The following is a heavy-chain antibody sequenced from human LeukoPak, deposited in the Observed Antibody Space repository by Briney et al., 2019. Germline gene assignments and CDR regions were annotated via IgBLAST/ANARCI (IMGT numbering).Heavy chain of an antibody. CDR3: AKSPSTGVVVPAVIQLYFDY. V-gene: IGHV3-23*01. CDR2: ISGSGGST. D-gene: IGHD2-2*01. CDR1: GFTFSSYA. Sequence: PGGSLRLSCAASGFTFSSYAMSWVRQAPGKGLEWVSAISGSGGSTYYADSVKGRFTISRDNSKNTLYLQMNGLRAEDTAVYYCAKSPSTGVVVPAVIQLYFDYWGQGTLVTVSS. J-gene: IGHJ4*02.